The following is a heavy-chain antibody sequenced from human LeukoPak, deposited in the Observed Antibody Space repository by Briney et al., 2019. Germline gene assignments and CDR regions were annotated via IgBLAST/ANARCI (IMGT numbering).Heavy chain of an antibody. Sequence: GGSLRLSCAASGFTFSSFSMNWVRQAPGKGLEWVSLITSSSSYIYYADSVKGRFTISRDNAKNSLYLQMNSLSAGDTAVYYCAKPGGAYCSSTSCSVSHFDYWGQGTLVTVSS. D-gene: IGHD2-2*01. CDR1: GFTFSSFS. CDR3: AKPGGAYCSSTSCSVSHFDY. V-gene: IGHV3-21*01. CDR2: ITSSSSYI. J-gene: IGHJ4*02.